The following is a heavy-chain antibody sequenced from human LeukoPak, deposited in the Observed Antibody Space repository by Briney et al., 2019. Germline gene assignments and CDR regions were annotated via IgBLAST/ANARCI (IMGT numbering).Heavy chain of an antibody. CDR3: AKTQSGTYSYFDH. D-gene: IGHD1-26*01. J-gene: IGHJ4*02. Sequence: QTGGSLRLSCAASGFTFSKSAMSWVRQAPGKGLEWVSVISESDSDTYYADSVKGRFTISRDTSTDTLFLQLSSLRAEDTAVYYCAKTQSGTYSYFDHWGQGALVTVSS. CDR1: GFTFSKSA. V-gene: IGHV3-23*01. CDR2: ISESDSDT.